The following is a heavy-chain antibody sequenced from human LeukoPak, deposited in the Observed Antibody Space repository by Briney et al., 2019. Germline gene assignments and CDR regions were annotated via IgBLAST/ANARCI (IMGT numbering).Heavy chain of an antibody. V-gene: IGHV4-59*01. CDR2: IYYSGRT. CDR3: ARDWGVTGRPGYMDV. D-gene: IGHD6-6*01. CDR1: GGSISSYY. Sequence: SETLSLTCTVSGGSISSYYWSWIRQPPGKGLEWIGYIYYSGRTNYNPSLKSRVTISVDTSKNQFSLRLSSVTAADTAVYYCARDWGVTGRPGYMDVWGKGTTVTVSS. J-gene: IGHJ6*03.